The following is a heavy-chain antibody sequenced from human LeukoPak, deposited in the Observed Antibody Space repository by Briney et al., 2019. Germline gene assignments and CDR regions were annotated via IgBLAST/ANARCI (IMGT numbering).Heavy chain of an antibody. J-gene: IGHJ4*02. Sequence: SQTLSLTCTVSGGSISSGGYYWSWIRQPPGKGLEWIGQIYSSGITNYSPSLKSRVTISVDTSKNQFSLKLTSVTAADTAVSFCARSGGFGSDYWGQGTLVTVSS. CDR1: GGSISSGGYY. D-gene: IGHD6-25*01. V-gene: IGHV4-61*08. CDR2: IYSSGIT. CDR3: ARSGGFGSDY.